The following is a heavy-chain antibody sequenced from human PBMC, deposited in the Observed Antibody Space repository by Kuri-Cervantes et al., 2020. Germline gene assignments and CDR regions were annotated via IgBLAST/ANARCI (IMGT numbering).Heavy chain of an antibody. D-gene: IGHD6-13*01. CDR3: ASSGQLGF. J-gene: IGHJ4*02. CDR1: GGSFSGYY. CDR2: INHSGST. Sequence: SQTLSLTCAVYGGSFSGYYWSWIRQPPGKGLEWIGEINHSGSTNYNPSLKSRVTMSVDTSKNQFSLKLSSMTAADTAVCYCASSGQLGFWGQGTLVTVSS. V-gene: IGHV4-34*01.